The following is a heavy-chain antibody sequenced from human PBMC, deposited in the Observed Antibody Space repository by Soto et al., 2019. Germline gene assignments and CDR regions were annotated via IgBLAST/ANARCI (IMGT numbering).Heavy chain of an antibody. V-gene: IGHV3-30*18. D-gene: IGHD1-26*01. CDR3: AKHRLSGVGATFFDY. J-gene: IGHJ4*02. Sequence: QVQLVESGGGVVQPGRSLRLSCAASGFTFSSYGMHWVRQAPGKGLEWVAVISYDASNKYYADSVKGRFTISRDNSKNTLYLQMNCLRAEDTAAYYCAKHRLSGVGATFFDYWGQGTLVTVSS. CDR1: GFTFSSYG. CDR2: ISYDASNK.